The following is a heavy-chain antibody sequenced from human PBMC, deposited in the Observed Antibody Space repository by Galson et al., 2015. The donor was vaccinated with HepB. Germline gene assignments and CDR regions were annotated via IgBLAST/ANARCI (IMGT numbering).Heavy chain of an antibody. D-gene: IGHD3-22*01. CDR1: GFTFSSYW. CDR3: ARDLYYYDSSGSDAFDI. J-gene: IGHJ3*02. Sequence: SLRLSCAASGFTFSSYWMSWVRQAPGKGLEWVANIKQDGSEKYYVDSVKGRFTISRDNAKNSLYLQMNSLRAEDTAVYYCARDLYYYDSSGSDAFDIWGQGTMVTVSS. CDR2: IKQDGSEK. V-gene: IGHV3-7*01.